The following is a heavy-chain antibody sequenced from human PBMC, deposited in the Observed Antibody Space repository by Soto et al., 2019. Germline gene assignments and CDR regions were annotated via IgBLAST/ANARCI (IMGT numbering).Heavy chain of an antibody. Sequence: QVQLQQWGAGLLKPSETLSLTCAVNGGSFTGYYWSWVRQPPGKGLEWIGEIKDGGSTNYSPSLRSXVTXSXGTSTRQLSLKVPSVTAADTAVYYCARGQEGVVATHWDQGSLVTVSS. CDR3: ARGQEGVVATH. D-gene: IGHD2-15*01. J-gene: IGHJ4*02. CDR2: IKDGGST. V-gene: IGHV4-34*01. CDR1: GGSFTGYY.